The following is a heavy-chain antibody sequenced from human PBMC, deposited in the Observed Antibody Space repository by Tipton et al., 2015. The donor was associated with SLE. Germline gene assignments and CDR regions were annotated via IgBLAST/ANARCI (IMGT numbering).Heavy chain of an antibody. Sequence: TLSLTCTVSGGSISSYYWSWIRQPAGKGLEWIGRIYTTGSTNYNPSLKSRVTISVDTSKNQFSLKLSSVTAADTAVYYCASHFTIFGVVIEDWGQGTLVTVSS. CDR1: GGSISSYY. CDR3: ASHFTIFGVVIED. J-gene: IGHJ4*02. V-gene: IGHV4-4*07. D-gene: IGHD3-3*01. CDR2: IYTTGST.